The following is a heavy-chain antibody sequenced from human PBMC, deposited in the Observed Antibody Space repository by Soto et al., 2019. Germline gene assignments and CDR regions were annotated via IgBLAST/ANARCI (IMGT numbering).Heavy chain of an antibody. V-gene: IGHV3-15*01. J-gene: IGHJ3*02. CDR1: GFTFSNAW. CDR3: TTSEELWSGGAFDI. Sequence: GGSLRLSCAASGFTFSNAWMSWVRQAPGKGLEWVGRIKSKTDGGTTDYAAPVKGRFTISRDDSKNTLYLQMNSLKTEDTAVYFCTTSEELWSGGAFDIWGQGTMVTVSS. D-gene: IGHD5-18*01. CDR2: IKSKTDGGTT.